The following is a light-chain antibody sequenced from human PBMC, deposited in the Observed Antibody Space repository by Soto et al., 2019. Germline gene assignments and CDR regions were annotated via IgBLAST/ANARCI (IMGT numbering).Light chain of an antibody. J-gene: IGKJ1*01. CDR3: QQYNNWPRT. CDR1: QSVSSN. V-gene: IGKV3-15*01. CDR2: GAS. Sequence: EVDITQSPATLSVSPGEKAALSSRASQSVSSNLAWYQQKPGQAPRLLIYGASTRATGIPARFSGSGSGTEFTLTISSLQSEYFAVYYCQQYNNWPRTFGQGTKVDIK.